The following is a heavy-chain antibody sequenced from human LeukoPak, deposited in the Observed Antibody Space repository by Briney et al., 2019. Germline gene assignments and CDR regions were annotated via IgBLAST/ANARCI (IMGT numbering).Heavy chain of an antibody. D-gene: IGHD2-2*01. CDR3: ARDSRSHCGTDACYGPYFDY. CDR2: IRGSSTTI. CDR1: GFTFSTSS. V-gene: IGHV3-48*01. J-gene: IGHJ4*02. Sequence: GGSLRLSCAASGFTFSTSSMNWVRQAPGKGPEWVSYIRGSSTTIYYADSVKGRFTVSRDNAQNSLYLQMNNLRAEDTAVYFCARDSRSHCGTDACYGPYFDYWGQGTLVTVSS.